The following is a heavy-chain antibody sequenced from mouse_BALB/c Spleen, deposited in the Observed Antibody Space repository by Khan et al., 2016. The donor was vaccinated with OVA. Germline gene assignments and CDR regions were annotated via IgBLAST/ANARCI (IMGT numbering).Heavy chain of an antibody. Sequence: QVQLKQSGPGLLQPSQSLSITCTVSGFSLNAYSVHWVRQSPGKGLEWLGVIWSAGSTDYNAAFMSRLSINKDNSKSQVFFKMNSLQNNDTAIYXCAGRGDDYGRGAWFVYWGQGTLVTVSA. D-gene: IGHD2-4*01. J-gene: IGHJ3*01. CDR1: GFSLNAYS. CDR3: AGRGDDYGRGAWFVY. V-gene: IGHV2-2*02. CDR2: IWSAGST.